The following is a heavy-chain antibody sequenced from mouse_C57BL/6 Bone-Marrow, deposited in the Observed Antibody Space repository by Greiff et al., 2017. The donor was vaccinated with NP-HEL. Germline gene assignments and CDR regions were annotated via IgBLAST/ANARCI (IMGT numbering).Heavy chain of an antibody. D-gene: IGHD2-4*01. V-gene: IGHV1-81*01. Sequence: QVQLKESGAELARPGASVKLSCKASGYTFTSYGISWVKQRTGQGLEWIGEIYPRSGNTYYNEKFKGKATLTADKSSSTAYMELRSLTSEDSAVYFCAREGMIKGYFGVWGTGTTVTVSS. CDR3: AREGMIKGYFGV. J-gene: IGHJ1*03. CDR1: GYTFTSYG. CDR2: IYPRSGNT.